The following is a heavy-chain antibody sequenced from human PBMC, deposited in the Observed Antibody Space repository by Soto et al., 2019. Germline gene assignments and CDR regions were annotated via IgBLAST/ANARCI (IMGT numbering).Heavy chain of an antibody. CDR1: GGSFRGYY. D-gene: IGHD3-10*01. Sequence: AFVTLSLTSAVYGGSFRGYYWRWIRQHPGKGLEWIGEINHSGSTNYNPSLKSRVTISVDTSKNQFSLKLSSVTAADTAVYYCARRRRVVRGVILIFDYWGQGTLVTVSS. CDR2: INHSGST. J-gene: IGHJ4*02. CDR3: ARRRRVVRGVILIFDY. V-gene: IGHV4-34*01.